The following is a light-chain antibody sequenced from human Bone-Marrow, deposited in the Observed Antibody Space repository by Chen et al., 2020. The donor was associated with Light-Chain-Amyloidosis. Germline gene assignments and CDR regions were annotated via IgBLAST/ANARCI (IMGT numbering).Light chain of an antibody. CDR1: SGSIATNF. Sequence: NFMLTQPHSVSESPGKTVIISCTRSSGSIATNFVQWYQQRPGSSPTTVIYEDDQRPSGVPDRFSGSIDRSSNSASLTVSGLKTEDEADYYCQSYQGSSQGVFGGGTKLTVL. J-gene: IGLJ3*02. CDR2: EDD. CDR3: QSYQGSSQGV. V-gene: IGLV6-57*01.